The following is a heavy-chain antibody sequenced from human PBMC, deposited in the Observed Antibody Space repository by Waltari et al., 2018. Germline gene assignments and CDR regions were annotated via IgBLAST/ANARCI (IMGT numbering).Heavy chain of an antibody. CDR3: ARVPSIAARPVAFDI. CDR2: IYYSGST. Sequence: QVQLQESGPGLVKPSQTLSLTCTVSGGSISSGGYYWSWIRQHPGKGLEGIGYIYYSGSTYYNPALKSRVTISVDTSKNQFSLKLSSVTAADTAVYYCARVPSIAARPVAFDIWGQGTMVTVSS. V-gene: IGHV4-31*03. CDR1: GGSISSGGYY. J-gene: IGHJ3*02. D-gene: IGHD6-6*01.